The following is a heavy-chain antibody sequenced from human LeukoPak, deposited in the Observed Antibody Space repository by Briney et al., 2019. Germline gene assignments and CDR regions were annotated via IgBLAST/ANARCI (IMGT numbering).Heavy chain of an antibody. Sequence: AGGSLRLSCAASGFTFSSYAMSWVRQAPGKGLEWDSAISGSGGSTYYADSVKGRFTISRDNSKNTLYLQMNSLRAEDTAVYYCAKAESWYPYGSGSPPGYWGQGTLVTVSS. CDR1: GFTFSSYA. V-gene: IGHV3-23*01. CDR3: AKAESWYPYGSGSPPGY. CDR2: ISGSGGST. D-gene: IGHD3-10*01. J-gene: IGHJ4*02.